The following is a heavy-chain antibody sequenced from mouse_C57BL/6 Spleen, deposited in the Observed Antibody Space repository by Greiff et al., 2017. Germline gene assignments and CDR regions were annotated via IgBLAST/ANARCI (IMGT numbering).Heavy chain of an antibody. CDR2: IDPSDSYT. V-gene: IGHV1-69*01. Sequence: QVQLQQPGAELVMPGASVKLSCKASGYTFTSYWMHWVKQRPGQGLEWIGEIDPSDSYTNYNQKFKRKSTLTVDKSSSTAYMQLSSLTSEVSAVFSWASLYCNYWGQGTTLTVSA. CDR1: GYTFTSYW. D-gene: IGHD1-1*01. J-gene: IGHJ2*01. CDR3: ASLYCNY.